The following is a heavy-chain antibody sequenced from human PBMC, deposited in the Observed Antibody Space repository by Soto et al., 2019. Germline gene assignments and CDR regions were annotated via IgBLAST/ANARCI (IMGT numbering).Heavy chain of an antibody. V-gene: IGHV3-23*01. J-gene: IGHJ2*01. CDR3: ARRNSGWYFEL. Sequence: EVQLLESGGGLVQPGGSLRLSCAASGFTVSSYAMNWVRQAPGQGLEWVSVISGSGDSTYYADSVKGRFTISRENSKNTLYLKMNSLRADDKAVYYGARRNSGWYFELWGRGTLVTVSS. CDR2: ISGSGDST. CDR1: GFTVSSYA. D-gene: IGHD4-4*01.